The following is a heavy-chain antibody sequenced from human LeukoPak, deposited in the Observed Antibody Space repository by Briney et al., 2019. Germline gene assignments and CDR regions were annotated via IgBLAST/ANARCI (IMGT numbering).Heavy chain of an antibody. CDR3: ARDQYSSGWFDP. J-gene: IGHJ5*02. Sequence: GRSLRLSCAASGFTFSSYSMNWVRQAPGKGLEWVSSISSSSSYIYYADSVKGRFTISRDNAKNSLYLQMNSLRAEDTAVYYCARDQYSSGWFDPWGQGTLVTVSS. CDR1: GFTFSSYS. CDR2: ISSSSSYI. D-gene: IGHD6-19*01. V-gene: IGHV3-21*01.